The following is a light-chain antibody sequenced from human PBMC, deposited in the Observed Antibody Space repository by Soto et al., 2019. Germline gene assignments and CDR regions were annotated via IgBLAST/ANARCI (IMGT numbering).Light chain of an antibody. CDR2: GAS. V-gene: IGKV3-20*01. CDR3: QQYGSSPTWT. CDR1: QSVSSSY. J-gene: IGKJ1*01. Sequence: EIVLTQSPGTLSLSPGERATLSCRASQSVSSSYLAWYQQQPGQAPMLLISGASSRANGMPDRFSGSGAGTEFTLTISRLEPEDFAVYYCQQYGSSPTWTFGQGTKVEIK.